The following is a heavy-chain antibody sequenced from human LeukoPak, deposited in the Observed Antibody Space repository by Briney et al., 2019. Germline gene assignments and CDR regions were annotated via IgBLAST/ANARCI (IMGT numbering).Heavy chain of an antibody. D-gene: IGHD3-22*01. J-gene: IGHJ4*02. CDR2: MNPNSGNT. V-gene: IGHV1-8*03. CDR3: ARAYDSSGYYQDY. Sequence: ASVKVSCKASGYTFTSYDINWVRQATGQGLEWMGWMNPNSGNTGYAQKFQGRVTITRNTSISTAYMELSSLRSEDTAVYYWARAYDSSGYYQDYWGQGTLVTVSS. CDR1: GYTFTSYD.